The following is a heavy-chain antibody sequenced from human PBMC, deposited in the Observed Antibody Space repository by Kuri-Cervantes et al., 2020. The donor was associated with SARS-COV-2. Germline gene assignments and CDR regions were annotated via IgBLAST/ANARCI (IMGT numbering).Heavy chain of an antibody. V-gene: IGHV4-39*01. J-gene: IGHJ4*02. CDR3: ARPPRYSTLESSPDY. Sequence: ESLKISCAVSGGSISSSSYYWGWIRQPPGKGLEWIGSIYYSGSTYYNPSLKSRVTISVDTSKNQFTLKLSSVTAADTAVYYCARPPRYSTLESSPDYWGQGTLVTVSS. CDR1: GGSISSSSYY. D-gene: IGHD5/OR15-5a*01. CDR2: IYYSGST.